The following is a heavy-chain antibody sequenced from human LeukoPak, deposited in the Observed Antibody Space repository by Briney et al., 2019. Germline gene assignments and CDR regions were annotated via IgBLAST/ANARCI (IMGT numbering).Heavy chain of an antibody. CDR3: AKVGTYRGYGSRPVYDYFDS. D-gene: IGHD5-12*01. CDR2: ISGSGGST. V-gene: IGHV3-23*01. CDR1: GFTFSSYA. J-gene: IGHJ4*02. Sequence: SGGSLRLSCAASGFTFSSYAMSWVRQAPGKGLEWVSVISGSGGSTYSADSVKGRFTISRDNSKNTLFLQMNGLRAEDTAVYYCAKVGTYRGYGSRPVYDYFDSWGQGTLVTVSS.